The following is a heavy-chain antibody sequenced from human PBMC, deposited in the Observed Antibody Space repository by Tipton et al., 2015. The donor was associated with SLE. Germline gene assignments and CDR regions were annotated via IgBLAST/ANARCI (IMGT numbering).Heavy chain of an antibody. J-gene: IGHJ5*01. CDR1: GASIRSYY. CDR3: ARGGSWFDS. Sequence: TLSLTCTVSGASIRSYYWTWIRQPPGKGLEWIGYIYFTGTTNYNPSLKSRVTISVDTSKNQFSLKLSSVTAADTALYYCARGGSWFDSWGQGTPVTVSS. D-gene: IGHD3-10*01. V-gene: IGHV4-59*01. CDR2: IYFTGTT.